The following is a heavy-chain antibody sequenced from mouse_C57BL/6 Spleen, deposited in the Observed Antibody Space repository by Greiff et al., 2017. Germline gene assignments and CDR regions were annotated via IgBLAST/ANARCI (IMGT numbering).Heavy chain of an antibody. D-gene: IGHD1-1*01. CDR2: IDPEAGGT. Sequence: VQLQQSGAELVRPGASVTLSCKASGYTFTDYEMHWVKQTPVHGLEWIGAIDPEAGGTAYNQKFKGKAILTADKSSSIAYMELRSLTSEDSAVYCCTNYYGSSYGYWSFDVWGTGTTVTVSS. CDR3: TNYYGSSYGYWSFDV. V-gene: IGHV1-15*01. CDR1: GYTFTDYE. J-gene: IGHJ1*03.